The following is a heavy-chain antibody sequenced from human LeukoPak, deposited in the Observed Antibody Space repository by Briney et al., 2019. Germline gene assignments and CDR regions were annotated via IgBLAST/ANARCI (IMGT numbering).Heavy chain of an antibody. CDR1: GGSISSYY. CDR3: ARYAYYYGSGSWDV. V-gene: IGHV4-59*08. Sequence: PSETLSLTCTVSGGSISSYYWSWIRQPPGKGLEWIGYIYYSGSTNYNPSLKSRVTISVDTSKNQFSLKLSSVTAADTAVYYCARYAYYYGSGSWDVWGQGTTVTVSS. CDR2: IYYSGST. J-gene: IGHJ6*02. D-gene: IGHD3-10*01.